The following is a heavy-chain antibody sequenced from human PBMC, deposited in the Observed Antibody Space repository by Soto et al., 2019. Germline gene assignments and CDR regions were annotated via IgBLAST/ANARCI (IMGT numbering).Heavy chain of an antibody. CDR3: SKAMPGSYASDAFDV. Sequence: PGGSLRLSCAASGFSFSKYGMHWVRQAPGKGLEWVAVISYDGSTTFYADSVKGRFTISRDNSKNTLFLQMNGLRPEDTAIYYCSKAMPGSYASDAFDVSCQGTMGTVSS. CDR1: GFSFSKYG. CDR2: ISYDGSTT. V-gene: IGHV3-30*18. D-gene: IGHD2-2*01. J-gene: IGHJ3*01.